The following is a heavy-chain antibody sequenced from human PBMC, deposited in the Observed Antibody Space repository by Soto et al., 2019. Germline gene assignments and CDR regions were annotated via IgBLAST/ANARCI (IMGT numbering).Heavy chain of an antibody. J-gene: IGHJ6*02. Sequence: ASVKVSCKASGYTFTSYAMHWVRQAPGQRLEWMGWINAGNGNTKYSQKFQGRVTITMETSGSTAYMELSSLRSEDTAVYYCARNPRAQAVAGRGETYYYGMDVWGQGTTVTVS. D-gene: IGHD6-19*01. CDR2: INAGNGNT. CDR3: ARNPRAQAVAGRGETYYYGMDV. CDR1: GYTFTSYA. V-gene: IGHV1-3*01.